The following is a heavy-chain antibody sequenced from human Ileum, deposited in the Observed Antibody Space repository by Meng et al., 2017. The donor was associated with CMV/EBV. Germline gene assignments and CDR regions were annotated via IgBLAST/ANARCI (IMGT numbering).Heavy chain of an antibody. CDR2: IKQDGSEK. J-gene: IGHJ6*02. CDR1: GFTLSSYW. D-gene: IGHD3-3*01. CDR3: VRIRFLEWSNNYYYYGMDV. V-gene: IGHV3-7*01. Sequence: GGSLKISCEASGFTLSSYWMTWVRQAPGEGLEGVANIKQDGSEKYYVDSVKGRFAISRDNAKNSLYLQMNSLRAEDSAVYYCVRIRFLEWSNNYYYYGMDVWGQGTTVTVSS.